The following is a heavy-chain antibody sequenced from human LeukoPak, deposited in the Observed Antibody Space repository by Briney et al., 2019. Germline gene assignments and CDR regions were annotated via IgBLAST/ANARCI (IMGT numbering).Heavy chain of an antibody. J-gene: IGHJ5*02. CDR1: GYTFTGYY. CDR3: ARGEIVVGNWFDP. V-gene: IGHV1-2*02. D-gene: IGHD2-2*01. Sequence: ASVKVSCKASGYTFTGYYMHWVRQAPGQGLEWMGWINPNSGGTNYAQKFQGRVTMTRDTSISTAYMELSRLRSDDTAVYYCARGEIVVGNWFDPWGQGTLVTVSS. CDR2: INPNSGGT.